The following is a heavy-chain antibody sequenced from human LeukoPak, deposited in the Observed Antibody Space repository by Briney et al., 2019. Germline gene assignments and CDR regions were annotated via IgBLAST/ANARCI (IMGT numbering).Heavy chain of an antibody. V-gene: IGHV1-46*01. CDR1: GYTFTNYY. CDR2: INPSGGST. CDR3: ARAQSNSWYYFDY. Sequence: ASVKVSCKASGYTFTNYYMHWVRQAPGQGLEWMGIINPSGGSTSYAQNLQGRVTMTRDTSTSTVYMELTSLRSEDTAVYYCARAQSNSWYYFDYWGQGTLVTVSS. D-gene: IGHD6-13*01. J-gene: IGHJ4*02.